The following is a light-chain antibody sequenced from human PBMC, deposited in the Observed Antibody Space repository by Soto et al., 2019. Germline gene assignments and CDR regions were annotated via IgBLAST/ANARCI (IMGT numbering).Light chain of an antibody. Sequence: DIQMTQSPSSLSASVGDRVTITCQASQNINNYLNWYQQKPGKAPNLLIYGASNLQSGVPSRFSGSGSGTEFTLTISSLRPEDFATYYCQQSYSSPVTFGQGTRREIK. J-gene: IGKJ5*01. V-gene: IGKV1-39*01. CDR3: QQSYSSPVT. CDR1: QNINNY. CDR2: GAS.